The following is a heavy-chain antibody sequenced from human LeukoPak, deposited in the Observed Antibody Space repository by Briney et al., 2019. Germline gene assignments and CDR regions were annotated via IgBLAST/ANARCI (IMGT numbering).Heavy chain of an antibody. J-gene: IGHJ5*02. Sequence: ASVKVSCKASGYTFTGYYIHWVRQAPGRGLEWMGCINPNSGGTNYAQNFQGRVTMTRDTSITTAYMELISLRSDDTAVYYCGGGTLTFDPWGQGTLVTVSS. CDR1: GYTFTGYY. CDR3: GGGTLTFDP. V-gene: IGHV1-2*02. CDR2: INPNSGGT.